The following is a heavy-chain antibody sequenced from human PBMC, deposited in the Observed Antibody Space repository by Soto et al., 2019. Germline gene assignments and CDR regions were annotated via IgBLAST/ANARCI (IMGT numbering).Heavy chain of an antibody. D-gene: IGHD2-8*02. CDR1: GFSLTTSGVG. CDR2: IFWDDDK. CDR3: ARIRTATGGHFDS. V-gene: IGHV2-5*02. J-gene: IGHJ4*02. Sequence: GPTLVNPTQPFTLTSSFSGFSLTTSGVGVGWVRQSPEKTLEWLALIFWDDDKRYSPSLRSRLTIAKDTSKNQVVLTLTNVEPVDTATYYCARIRTATGGHFDSWGQGALVTVSS.